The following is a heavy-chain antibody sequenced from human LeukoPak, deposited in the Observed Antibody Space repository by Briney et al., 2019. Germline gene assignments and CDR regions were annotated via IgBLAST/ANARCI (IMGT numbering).Heavy chain of an antibody. J-gene: IGHJ4*02. Sequence: SETLSLTCTVSGGSISSSNYYWGWIRQPPGKGLEWIGSIYYSGSTYYNPSLKSRVSISVDTSKKQFSLKLRSVTAADTAVYYCATTVGYNWNRAPFDYWGQGTLVTVSS. CDR2: IYYSGST. V-gene: IGHV4-39*01. CDR3: ATTVGYNWNRAPFDY. D-gene: IGHD1-1*01. CDR1: GGSISSSNYY.